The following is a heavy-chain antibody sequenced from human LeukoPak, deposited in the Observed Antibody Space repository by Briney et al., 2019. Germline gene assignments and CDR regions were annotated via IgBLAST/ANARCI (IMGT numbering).Heavy chain of an antibody. CDR2: INHSGST. CDR3: ARGSYYGSGSYYKPRGFDP. J-gene: IGHJ5*02. D-gene: IGHD3-10*01. Sequence: SETLSLTCAVYGGSFSGYYWSWIRQPPGKGLEWIGEINHSGSTNYNPSLKSRVIISVDTPKNQFSLKLSSVTAADTAVYYCARGSYYGSGSYYKPRGFDPWGQGTLVTVSS. CDR1: GGSFSGYY. V-gene: IGHV4-34*01.